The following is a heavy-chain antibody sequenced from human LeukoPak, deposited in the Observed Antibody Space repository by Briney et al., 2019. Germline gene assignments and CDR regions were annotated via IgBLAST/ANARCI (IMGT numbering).Heavy chain of an antibody. D-gene: IGHD3-22*01. CDR1: GFTFSSYA. V-gene: IGHV3-23*01. CDR2: ISGSGGST. Sequence: GGSLRLSCAASGFTFSSYAMSWVRQAPGKGLEWVSAISGSGGSTYYADSVKGRFTISRDNSKNTLYLQMNSLRAEDTAVYYCAKGFDYYDSSGYYLYYFDYRGQGTLVTVSS. CDR3: AKGFDYYDSSGYYLYYFDY. J-gene: IGHJ4*02.